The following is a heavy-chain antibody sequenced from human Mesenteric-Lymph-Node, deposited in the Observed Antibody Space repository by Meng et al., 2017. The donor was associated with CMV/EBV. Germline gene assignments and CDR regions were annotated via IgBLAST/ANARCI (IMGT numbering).Heavy chain of an antibody. D-gene: IGHD3-22*01. Sequence: GGSLRLSCTASGFTFGAYAMSWVRQAPGKGLEWVGFIRSKAYGGTTEYAASVKGRFTISRDDSKSIAYLQMNSLKTEDTAVYYCTRAPGYDSSGYYYVYYWGQGTLVTVSS. CDR1: GFTFGAYA. CDR2: IRSKAYGGTT. J-gene: IGHJ4*02. CDR3: TRAPGYDSSGYYYVYY. V-gene: IGHV3-49*04.